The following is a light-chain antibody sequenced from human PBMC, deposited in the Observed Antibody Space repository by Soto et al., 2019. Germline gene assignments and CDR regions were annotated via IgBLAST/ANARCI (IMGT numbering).Light chain of an antibody. Sequence: EIVMTQSPATLSVSPGERATLSCRASQSVSSNLAWYQRKPGQAPRLLIYGASTRATGILARFSGSGSGTEFTLTISSLQSEDFAVYYCQQYNNRRWTFGQGTKVDIK. J-gene: IGKJ1*01. CDR3: QQYNNRRWT. CDR2: GAS. CDR1: QSVSSN. V-gene: IGKV3-15*01.